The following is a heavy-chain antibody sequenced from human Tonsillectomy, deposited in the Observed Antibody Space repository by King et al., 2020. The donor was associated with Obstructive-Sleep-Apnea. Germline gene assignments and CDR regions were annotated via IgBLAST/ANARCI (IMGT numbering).Heavy chain of an antibody. Sequence: VQLQQWGAGLLKTSETLSLTCAVYGGSFRGYYWTWIRQPPGKGLEWIGEIHHSGSTNYNPSLKSRVTVSVDTSRNQFSLKLTSVTAADTAVYYCARGNYYVTTDHRDYDYWGQGTLATVSS. CDR3: ARGNYYVTTDHRDYDY. D-gene: IGHD3-10*02. CDR2: IHHSGST. CDR1: GGSFRGYY. J-gene: IGHJ4*02. V-gene: IGHV4-34*01.